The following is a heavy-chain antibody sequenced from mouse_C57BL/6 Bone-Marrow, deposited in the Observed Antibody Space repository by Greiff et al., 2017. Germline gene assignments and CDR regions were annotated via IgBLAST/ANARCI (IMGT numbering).Heavy chain of an antibody. CDR2: IYPGDGDT. D-gene: IGHD2-5*01. V-gene: IGHV1-82*01. CDR3: ARGGYSNYVDAMDY. J-gene: IGHJ4*01. Sequence: VHLVESGPELVKPGASVKISCKASGYAFSSSWMNWVKQRPGKGLEWIGRIYPGDGDTNYNGKFKGKATLTADKSSSTAYMQLSSLTSEDSAVYFCARGGYSNYVDAMDYWGQGTSVTVSS. CDR1: GYAFSSSW.